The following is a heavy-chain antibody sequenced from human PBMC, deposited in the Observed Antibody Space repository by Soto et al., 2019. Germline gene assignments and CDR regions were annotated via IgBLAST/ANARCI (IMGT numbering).Heavy chain of an antibody. Sequence: PGGSLRLSCAASGFTFSSYGMQWVRQAPGKGLEWVAVISYDGSNKYYADSVKGRFTISRDNSKNTLYLQMNSLRAEDTAVYYCAKDLDPSYYYDSSGYLDYWGQGTLVTVS. CDR2: ISYDGSNK. CDR1: GFTFSSYG. J-gene: IGHJ4*02. CDR3: AKDLDPSYYYDSSGYLDY. D-gene: IGHD3-22*01. V-gene: IGHV3-30*18.